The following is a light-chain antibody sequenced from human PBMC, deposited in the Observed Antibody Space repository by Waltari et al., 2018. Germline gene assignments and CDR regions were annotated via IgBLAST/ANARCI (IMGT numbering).Light chain of an antibody. CDR2: LQGSGDY. V-gene: IGLV4-60*03. Sequence: QPLLTQSSSASASLGSSVKLTCTLSRGHLSYTIAWHQQRPGKAPRFLMKLQGSGDYNKGTGVPDPFSGSSSGADRCRTISNLQSEDEADYDCEAWSSNSLVFGGGTRLTVL. CDR3: EAWSSNSLV. CDR1: RGHLSYT. J-gene: IGLJ3*02.